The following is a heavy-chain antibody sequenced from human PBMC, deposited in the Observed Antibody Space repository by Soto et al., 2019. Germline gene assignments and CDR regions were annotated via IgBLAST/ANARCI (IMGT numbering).Heavy chain of an antibody. CDR2: INHSGST. J-gene: IGHJ5*02. Sequence: XXTLSLPFAVYGGSFSGYYWRWILQPPGKGLEWIGEINHSGSTNYNPSLKSRVTISVDTSKNQFSLKLRSVTAADTAVYYCARGYRGGGFDPWGQGTLVTVSS. D-gene: IGHD5-12*01. CDR1: GGSFSGYY. CDR3: ARGYRGGGFDP. V-gene: IGHV4-34*01.